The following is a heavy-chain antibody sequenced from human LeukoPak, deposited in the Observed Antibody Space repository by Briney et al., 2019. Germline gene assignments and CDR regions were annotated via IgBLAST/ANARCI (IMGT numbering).Heavy chain of an antibody. V-gene: IGHV4-4*07. CDR1: VGSISSYY. J-gene: IGHJ5*02. Sequence: SETLSLTCTVSVGSISSYYWSWIRQPAGKGLEWIGRIYTSRSTNYNPSLKSRVTMSVDTSKNQFSLKLSSVTAAETAVYYSARDYRMNPFDPSGQGTLVTVSS. D-gene: IGHD3-16*02. CDR3: ARDYRMNPFDP. CDR2: IYTSRST.